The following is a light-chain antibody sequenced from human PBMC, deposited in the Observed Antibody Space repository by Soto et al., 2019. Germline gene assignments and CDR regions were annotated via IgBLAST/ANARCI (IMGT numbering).Light chain of an antibody. CDR1: SSDVGGYKY. V-gene: IGLV2-14*01. J-gene: IGLJ1*01. CDR3: ISYTSSNTYV. CDR2: EVT. Sequence: QSALTQPASVSGFPGQSITISCTGTSSDVGGYKYVSWYQQHPGKAPKLMIYEVTNRPSGVSNRFSGSKSGNTASLTISGLQAEEEADYYCISYTSSNTYVFGTGTKVTVL.